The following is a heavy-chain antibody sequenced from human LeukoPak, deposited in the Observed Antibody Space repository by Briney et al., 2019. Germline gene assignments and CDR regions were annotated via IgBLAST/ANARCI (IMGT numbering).Heavy chain of an antibody. V-gene: IGHV1-46*01. D-gene: IGHD3-9*01. CDR2: INPSGGST. J-gene: IGHJ4*02. CDR3: GRDSLYYDFLTNYYREYFDY. Sequence: ASVKVSCKASGYTFINHYIHWVRQAPGQGLEWMGIINPSGGSTNYAQKFQGRVTMTRDTSTSTVYMELSSLPSEDTAVYYCGRDSLYYDFLTNYYREYFDYWGQGTLVTVSS. CDR1: GYTFINHY.